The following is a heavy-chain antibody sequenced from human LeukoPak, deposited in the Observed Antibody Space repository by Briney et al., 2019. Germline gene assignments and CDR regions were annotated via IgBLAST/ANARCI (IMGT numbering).Heavy chain of an antibody. CDR3: ARDRQSYGYIDAFDI. V-gene: IGHV3-21*01. CDR1: GFTFGDFG. Sequence: IPGGSLRLSCAASGFTFGDFGMNWVRQAPGKGLEWVSSVSSSSAYNSYADSVKGRFTISRDNAKNSLYLQMNSLRAEDTAVYYCARDRQSYGYIDAFDIWGQGTLVTVSS. J-gene: IGHJ3*02. D-gene: IGHD5-18*01. CDR2: VSSSSAYN.